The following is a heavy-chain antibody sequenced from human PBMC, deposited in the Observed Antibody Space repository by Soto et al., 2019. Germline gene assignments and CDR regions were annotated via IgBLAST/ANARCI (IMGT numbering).Heavy chain of an antibody. J-gene: IGHJ5*02. CDR2: INPKSDDT. V-gene: IGHV1-2*02. CDR1: GYPFSDNQ. CDR3: ARKHSLDYIRWGLDP. D-gene: IGHD4-4*01. Sequence: SVKDSFKDSGYPFSDNQIHWLRRAPVQGLEWMGRINPKSDDTNYAQKFQGRVTMTRDTSIDTAYLELTGLTSDDTATYYCARKHSLDYIRWGLDPWGQGTLVTVSS.